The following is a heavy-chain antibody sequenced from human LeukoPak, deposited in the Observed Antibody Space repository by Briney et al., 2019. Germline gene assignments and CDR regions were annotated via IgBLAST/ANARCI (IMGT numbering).Heavy chain of an antibody. Sequence: GGSLRLSCAASGFTFRSHDMSWVRQAPGKGLEWVSAISGSGGSTYYADSVKGRFTISRDNSKNTLYLQMDSLRAEDTAVYYCAKEGDFWSGYYPGNNWFDPWGQGTLVTVSS. CDR1: GFTFRSHD. CDR3: AKEGDFWSGYYPGNNWFDP. J-gene: IGHJ5*02. V-gene: IGHV3-23*01. CDR2: ISGSGGST. D-gene: IGHD3-3*01.